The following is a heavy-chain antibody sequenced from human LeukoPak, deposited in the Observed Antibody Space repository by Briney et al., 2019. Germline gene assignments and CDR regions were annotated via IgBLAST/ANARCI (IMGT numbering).Heavy chain of an antibody. J-gene: IGHJ3*02. D-gene: IGHD6-13*01. Sequence: GGSLRLSCAASGFTFGISWMDWVRQAPGKGLEWVANIKQDGSEKYYVDSVKGRFTISRDNAKNSLYLQMNSLRADDTAVYYCARVDRIAAAPDAFDIWGQGTMVTVSS. CDR2: IKQDGSEK. CDR1: GFTFGISW. CDR3: ARVDRIAAAPDAFDI. V-gene: IGHV3-7*01.